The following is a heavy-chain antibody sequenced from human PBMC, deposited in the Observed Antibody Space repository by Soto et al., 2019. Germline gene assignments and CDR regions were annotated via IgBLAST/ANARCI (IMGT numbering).Heavy chain of an antibody. CDR1: GYSFTIYW. J-gene: IGHJ4*02. D-gene: IGHD3-10*01. CDR3: AXGPTTYYYGSGSPYFDY. CDR2: IYPGDSDT. V-gene: IGHV5-51*01. Sequence: PGESLKISCKGSGYSFTIYWIGWVRQMPGKGLEWMGIIYPGDSDTRYSPSFQGQVTISADKSISTAYLQWSSLKASDTAMYYCAXGPTTYYYGSGSPYFDYWGQGTLVTVSS.